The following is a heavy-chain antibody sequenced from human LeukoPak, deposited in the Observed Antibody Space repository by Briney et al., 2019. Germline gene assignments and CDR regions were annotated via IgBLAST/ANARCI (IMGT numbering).Heavy chain of an antibody. J-gene: IGHJ5*02. CDR3: AREPPGTTGTTCWFDP. V-gene: IGHV1-2*02. D-gene: IGHD1-1*01. Sequence: GASVKVSCKASGYTFTGYYMHWVRQAPGQGLEWMGWINPNSGGTNYAQKLQGRVTMTRDTSISTAYMELSRLRSDDTAVYYCAREPPGTTGTTCWFDPWGQGTLVTVSS. CDR2: INPNSGGT. CDR1: GYTFTGYY.